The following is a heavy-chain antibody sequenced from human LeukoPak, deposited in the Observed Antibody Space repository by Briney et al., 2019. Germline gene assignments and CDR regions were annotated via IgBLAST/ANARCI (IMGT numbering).Heavy chain of an antibody. D-gene: IGHD2-15*01. V-gene: IGHV4-38-2*02. Sequence: SETLSLTCTASGYSISSGYYWGWIRQPPGKGLEWIVSIYHSGSTYYNPSLKSRVTISVDTSKNQFSLKLSSVTAADTAVYYCARGRSPVVAATPYDYWGQGTLVTVSS. J-gene: IGHJ4*02. CDR2: IYHSGST. CDR1: GYSISSGYY. CDR3: ARGRSPVVAATPYDY.